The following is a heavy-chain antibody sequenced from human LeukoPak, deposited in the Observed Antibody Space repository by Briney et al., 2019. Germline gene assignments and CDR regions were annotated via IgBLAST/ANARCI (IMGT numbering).Heavy chain of an antibody. J-gene: IGHJ4*02. D-gene: IGHD3-22*01. V-gene: IGHV4-59*12. CDR1: GDSISNYY. CDR3: ARAGRYDSSGYYYVFLDY. CDR2: INHSGST. Sequence: SETLSLTCTVSGDSISNYYWSWIRQPAGKGLEWIGEINHSGSTNYNPSLKSRVTISVDTSKNQFSLKLSSVTAADTAVYYCARAGRYDSSGYYYVFLDYWGQGTLVTVSS.